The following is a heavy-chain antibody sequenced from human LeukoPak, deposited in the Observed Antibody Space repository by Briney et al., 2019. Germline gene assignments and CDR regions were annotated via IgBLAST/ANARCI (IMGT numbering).Heavy chain of an antibody. CDR3: ARDPYSSGWLDY. CDR1: GASVSSHSAT. Sequence: SQTLSLTCAISGASVSSHSATWNWIRQSPSRGLEWLGRTYYRSQWYNDYAVSVKSRITINPDTSKNHFSLQLNSVTPEDTAVYYCARDPYSSGWLDYWGQGTLVTVSS. J-gene: IGHJ4*02. CDR2: TYYRSQWYN. V-gene: IGHV6-1*01. D-gene: IGHD6-19*01.